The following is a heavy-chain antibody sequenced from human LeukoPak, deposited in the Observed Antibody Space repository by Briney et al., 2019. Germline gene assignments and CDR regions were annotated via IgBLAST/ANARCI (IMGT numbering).Heavy chain of an antibody. Sequence: PSETLSLTCAVYGGSFSGYYWSWIRQPPGKGLEWIGEINHSGSTNYSPSLKSRVTISVDTSKNQFSLKLSSVTAADTAAYYCAGEYYDSSGYYYTGAGPFDYWGQGTLVTVSS. J-gene: IGHJ4*02. D-gene: IGHD3-22*01. CDR3: AGEYYDSSGYYYTGAGPFDY. CDR1: GGSFSGYY. V-gene: IGHV4-34*01. CDR2: INHSGST.